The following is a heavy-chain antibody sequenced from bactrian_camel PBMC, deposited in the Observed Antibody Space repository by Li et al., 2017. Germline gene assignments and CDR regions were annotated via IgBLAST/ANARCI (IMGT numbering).Heavy chain of an antibody. V-gene: IGHV3S9*01. CDR3: AASFTACVARAHYVERYNY. Sequence: HVQLVESGRGSVRAGGSLRLSCDASRYTFSAYCMGWSRQAPGKEREGVAAIDSDGSTHYGDSVKGRFTVSVDNARKTLYLQMNDLKPEDTAVYYCAASFTACVARAHYVERYNYWGQGTQVTVS. CDR1: RYTFSAYC. J-gene: IGHJ4*01. CDR2: IDSDGST. D-gene: IGHD3*01.